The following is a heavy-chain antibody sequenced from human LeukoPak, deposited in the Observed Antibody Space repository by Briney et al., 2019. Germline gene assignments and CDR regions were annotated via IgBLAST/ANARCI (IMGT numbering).Heavy chain of an antibody. CDR3: ARDPIGRYYFDY. V-gene: IGHV3-53*01. D-gene: IGHD1-26*01. J-gene: IGHJ4*02. CDR1: GFTFSSYC. CDR2: IYSGGST. Sequence: PGGSLRLSCAASGFTFSSYCMSWVRQAPGKGLEWVSVIYSGGSTYYADSVKGRFTISRDNSKNTLYLQMNSLRAEDTAVYYCARDPIGRYYFDYWGQGTLVTVSS.